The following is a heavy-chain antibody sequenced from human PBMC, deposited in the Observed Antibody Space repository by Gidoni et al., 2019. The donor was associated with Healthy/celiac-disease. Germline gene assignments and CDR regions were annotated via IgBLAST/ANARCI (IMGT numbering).Heavy chain of an antibody. V-gene: IGHV3-30*03. J-gene: IGHJ4*02. CDR3: GGEYCSSTSCYNY. CDR2: ISYDGSNK. CDR1: GFTFSSYG. Sequence: QVQLVESGGGVVQPGRSLRLSCAASGFTFSSYGMHWVRQAPGQGLEWLAVISYDGSNKYYADSVKGRFTISRDNSKNTLYLQMNSLRAEDTAVYYCGGEYCSSTSCYNYWGQGTLVTVSS. D-gene: IGHD2-2*02.